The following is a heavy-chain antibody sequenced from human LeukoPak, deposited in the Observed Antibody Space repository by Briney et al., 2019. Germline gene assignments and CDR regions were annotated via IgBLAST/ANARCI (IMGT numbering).Heavy chain of an antibody. Sequence: GGSLILSCAVSGLTFSSYRMNWVPQARGKGLEWVSYISRSSRPISYVDPLKGRFHIPRDNAKNSLYLQMNSLRAEDTAVYYCARGESNYDISTGYDYWGQGTLVTVSS. V-gene: IGHV3-48*04. D-gene: IGHD3-9*01. CDR2: ISRSSRPI. J-gene: IGHJ4*02. CDR1: GLTFSSYR. CDR3: ARGESNYDISTGYDY.